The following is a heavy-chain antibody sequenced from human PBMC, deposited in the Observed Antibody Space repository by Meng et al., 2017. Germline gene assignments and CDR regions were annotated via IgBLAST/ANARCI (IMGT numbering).Heavy chain of an antibody. Sequence: ASVKVSCKVSGYTLTELSMHWVRQAPGKGLEWMGGFDPEDGETICAQKFQGRVTMTRNTSISTAYMGLSSLGSEDTAVYYCARGSAGYGMDVWGQGTTVTVSS. D-gene: IGHD6-6*01. V-gene: IGHV1-24*01. CDR3: ARGSAGYGMDV. CDR1: GYTLTELS. J-gene: IGHJ6*02. CDR2: FDPEDGET.